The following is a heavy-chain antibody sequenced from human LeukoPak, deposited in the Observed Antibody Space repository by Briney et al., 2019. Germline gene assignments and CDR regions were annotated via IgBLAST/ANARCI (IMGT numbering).Heavy chain of an antibody. D-gene: IGHD3-22*01. CDR3: ARVIDYDSSGYYFGAFDI. Sequence: ASVKVPCKASGYTFTSYGISWVRQAPGQGLEWMGWISAYNGNTNYAQKLQGRVTMTTDTSTSTAYMELRSLRSDDTAVYYCARVIDYDSSGYYFGAFDIWGQGTMVTVSS. CDR1: GYTFTSYG. CDR2: ISAYNGNT. J-gene: IGHJ3*02. V-gene: IGHV1-18*01.